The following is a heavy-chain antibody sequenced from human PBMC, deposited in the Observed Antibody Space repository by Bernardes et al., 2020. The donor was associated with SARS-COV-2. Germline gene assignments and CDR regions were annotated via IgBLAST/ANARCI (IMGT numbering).Heavy chain of an antibody. CDR1: GYTFTSYG. D-gene: IGHD3-10*01. V-gene: IGHV1-18*04. CDR3: ARDKGMLWFRELAFDY. CDR2: ISAYNGNT. J-gene: IGHJ4*02. Sequence: ASVQASCKASGYTFTSYGISWVRQAPGQGLEWMGWISAYNGNTNYAQKLQGRVTMTTDTSTSTAYMELRSLRSDDTAVYYCARDKGMLWFRELAFDYWGQGTLVTGSS.